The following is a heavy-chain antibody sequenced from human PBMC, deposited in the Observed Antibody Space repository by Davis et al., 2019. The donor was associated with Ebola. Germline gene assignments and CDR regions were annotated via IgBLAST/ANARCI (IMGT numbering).Heavy chain of an antibody. CDR2: IHYLGNT. J-gene: IGHJ4*02. CDR3: ARGGASGSYGYFDN. D-gene: IGHD3-22*01. Sequence: ESLKISCVVPGGSLITGDYYWGWIRQSPAKGLEWIGNIHYLGNTNYKPSLKSRVTMSVDTSKNQFSLKLNSVTAADTAVYYCARGGASGSYGYFDNWGQGNLVIVSS. V-gene: IGHV4-61*08. CDR1: GGSLITGDYY.